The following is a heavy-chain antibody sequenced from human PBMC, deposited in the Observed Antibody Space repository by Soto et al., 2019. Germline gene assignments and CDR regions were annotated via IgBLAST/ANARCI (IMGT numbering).Heavy chain of an antibody. CDR3: VRFFDYYGMDV. D-gene: IGHD3-3*01. V-gene: IGHV3-30*03. CDR2: LAYDGSEK. CDR1: GFTFSNSG. Sequence: QVQLVDSGGGVVQPGGSLRLSCAGSGFTFSNSGMHCVRQAPGKGLEWVAVLAYDGSEKYYADSVKGRFTISRDNSKNTLYLQMNSLRVEDTAVYYCVRFFDYYGMDVWGQGTTVTVSS. J-gene: IGHJ6*02.